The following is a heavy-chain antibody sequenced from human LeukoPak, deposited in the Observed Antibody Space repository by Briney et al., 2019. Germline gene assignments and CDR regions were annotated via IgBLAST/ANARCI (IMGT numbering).Heavy chain of an antibody. Sequence: GGSLRLSCAASGFTFSSYGMHWVRQAPGKGLEWVAVISYDGSNKYYADSVKGRFTISRDNSKNTLYLQMNSLRAEDTAVYYCAKEGSKSYFDSWGQGTLVTVSS. D-gene: IGHD3-10*01. CDR2: ISYDGSNK. CDR3: AKEGSKSYFDS. J-gene: IGHJ4*02. V-gene: IGHV3-30*18. CDR1: GFTFSSYG.